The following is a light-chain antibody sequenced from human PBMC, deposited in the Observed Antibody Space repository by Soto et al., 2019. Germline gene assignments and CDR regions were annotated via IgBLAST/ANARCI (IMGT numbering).Light chain of an antibody. Sequence: SYELTQPPSVSVSPGQTASITCSGDRLGNKYVCWYQQKPGQPPVLVIYQGNKRPSGIPERFSGSNSGNTATLTIGWTQAMDDADDYCQAWDASAYSVFGIGTKLTVL. CDR1: RLGNKY. V-gene: IGLV3-1*01. CDR3: QAWDASAYSV. J-gene: IGLJ1*01. CDR2: QGN.